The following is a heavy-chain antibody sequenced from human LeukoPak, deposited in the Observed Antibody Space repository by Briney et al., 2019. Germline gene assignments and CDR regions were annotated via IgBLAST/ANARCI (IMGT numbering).Heavy chain of an antibody. CDR1: GFTFSSYR. V-gene: IGHV3-21*01. CDR2: ITSSSTYI. J-gene: IGHJ4*02. CDR3: ARARAYSYSYAEFDF. Sequence: GGSLRLSCAASGFTFSSYRMNWVRQAPGKGLEWVSSITSSSTYIDYADSVKGRFTISRDNAKNSLFLQMNSLRAEDTAVYYCARARAYSYSYAEFDFWGQGTLVTVSS. D-gene: IGHD5-18*01.